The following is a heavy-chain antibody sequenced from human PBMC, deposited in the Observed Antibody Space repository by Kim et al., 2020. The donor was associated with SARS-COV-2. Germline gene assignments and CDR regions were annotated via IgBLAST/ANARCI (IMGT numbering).Heavy chain of an antibody. J-gene: IGHJ6*02. D-gene: IGHD4-17*01. V-gene: IGHV3-11*06. Sequence: KGRFTISRDNAKNSLYLQMNSLRAEDTAVYYCARDLRPGDTYYYYYGMDVWGQGTTVTVSS. CDR3: ARDLRPGDTYYYYYGMDV.